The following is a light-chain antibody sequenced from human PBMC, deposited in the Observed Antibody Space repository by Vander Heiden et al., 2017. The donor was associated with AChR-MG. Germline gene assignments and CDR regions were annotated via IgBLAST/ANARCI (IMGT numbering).Light chain of an antibody. V-gene: IGKV3-15*01. Sequence: EIVMTQSPATLSVSQGERATLSCRASQSVSSNLAWYQQKPGQAPRLLISGASTRATGIPARFSGSGSGTEFTLTISSLQSEDFAVYYCQHLFTFGPGTKVDIK. CDR1: QSVSSN. CDR3: QHLFT. J-gene: IGKJ3*01. CDR2: GAS.